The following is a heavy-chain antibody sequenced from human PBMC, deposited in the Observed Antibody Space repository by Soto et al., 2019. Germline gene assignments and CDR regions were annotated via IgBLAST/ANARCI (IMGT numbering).Heavy chain of an antibody. D-gene: IGHD2-2*01. V-gene: IGHV1-18*01. Sequence: QVQLVQSETTQEKPGASVKVSCEAFGYSFDSYAYSWVRQAPGQGLEWMGRIGSGDIKYAQKLQGRVTMTTDTSTNTAYMELRSLRSDDTALYYCARENAPYGFDLWGQGTMVTVSS. CDR3: ARENAPYGFDL. CDR2: IGSGDI. J-gene: IGHJ3*01. CDR1: GYSFDSYA.